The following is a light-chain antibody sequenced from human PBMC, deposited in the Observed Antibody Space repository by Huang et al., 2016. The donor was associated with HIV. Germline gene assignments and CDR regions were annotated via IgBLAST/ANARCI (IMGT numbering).Light chain of an antibody. CDR1: QSVNNNY. J-gene: IGKJ2*03. CDR2: RAS. Sequence: EILLTQSPDTLSLSPGESATLSCRASQSVNNNYLAWYQQKPGQAPRRLIYRASTRATGIPDRFSGSGSGTDFTLTISRLEPDDFAVYYCQQFGSSPPYSFGQGTKLEIK. V-gene: IGKV3-20*01. CDR3: QQFGSSPPYS.